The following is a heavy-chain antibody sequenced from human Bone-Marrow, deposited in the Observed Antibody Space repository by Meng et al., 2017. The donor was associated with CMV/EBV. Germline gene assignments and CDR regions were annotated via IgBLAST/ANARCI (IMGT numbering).Heavy chain of an antibody. CDR2: TYYRSKWYN. D-gene: IGHD4-23*01. CDR3: ARELWRRGGNFPIDY. CDR1: GDSVSSNSAA. J-gene: IGHJ4*02. V-gene: IGHV6-1*01. Sequence: SETLSLTCAISGDSVSSNSAAWNWIRQSQSRGLEWLGRTYYRSKWYNDYAVSVKSRITINPDTSKNQFSLQLNSVTPEDTAVYYCARELWRRGGNFPIDYWGQGTLVTVSS.